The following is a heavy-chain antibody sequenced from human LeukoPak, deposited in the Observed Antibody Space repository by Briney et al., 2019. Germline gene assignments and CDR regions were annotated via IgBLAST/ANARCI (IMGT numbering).Heavy chain of an antibody. Sequence: ASVKVSCKASGYTFTSYGISWVRQAPGQGLEWMGWISAYNGNTNYAQKLQGRVTMTTDTSTSTAYMELRSLRSDDTAVYYCASDVGDIVVVPAVNWFDPWGQGTLVTVSS. D-gene: IGHD2-2*01. CDR1: GYTFTSYG. V-gene: IGHV1-18*01. CDR3: ASDVGDIVVVPAVNWFDP. CDR2: ISAYNGNT. J-gene: IGHJ5*02.